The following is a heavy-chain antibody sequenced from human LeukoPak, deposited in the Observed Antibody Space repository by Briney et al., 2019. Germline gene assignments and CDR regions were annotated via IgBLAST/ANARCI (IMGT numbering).Heavy chain of an antibody. CDR1: GGSISSSSYY. J-gene: IGHJ6*03. Sequence: NPSETLSLTCAVSGGSISSSSYYWGWIRQPPGKGLEWIGSIYYSGSTYYNPSLKSRVTISVDTSKNQFSLKLSSVTAADTAVYYCARALDSSSWYTGYYHYYMDVWGKGTTVTVSS. D-gene: IGHD6-13*01. CDR3: ARALDSSSWYTGYYHYYMDV. V-gene: IGHV4-39*01. CDR2: IYYSGST.